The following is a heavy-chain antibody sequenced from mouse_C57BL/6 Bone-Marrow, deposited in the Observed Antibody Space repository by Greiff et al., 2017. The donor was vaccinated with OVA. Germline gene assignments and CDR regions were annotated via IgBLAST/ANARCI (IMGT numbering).Heavy chain of an antibody. Sequence: QVQLQQSGAELVRPGTSVKVSCTASGYAFTNYLIEWVKQRPGQGLEWIGVINPGSGGTNYNEKFKGKATLTADKSSSTAYMQLSSLTSEDSAVYFCARSGPSIRFAYWGQGTLVTVSA. CDR1: GYAFTNYL. J-gene: IGHJ3*01. V-gene: IGHV1-54*01. CDR3: ARSGPSIRFAY. CDR2: INPGSGGT. D-gene: IGHD3-1*01.